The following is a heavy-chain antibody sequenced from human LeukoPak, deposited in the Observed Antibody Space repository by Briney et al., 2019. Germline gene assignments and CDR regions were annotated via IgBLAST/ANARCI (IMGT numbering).Heavy chain of an antibody. J-gene: IGHJ4*02. V-gene: IGHV1-2*02. Sequence: ASVKVSCKASGYTFSAYYIHWVRQAPGQGLEWMGWINPNSGDTDSAQKFQGRVTMTRDTSISTFYMELSSLRSDDTAIYYCARSPGGRNPYFDYWGQGTLVTVSS. D-gene: IGHD1-26*01. CDR3: ARSPGGRNPYFDY. CDR2: INPNSGDT. CDR1: GYTFSAYY.